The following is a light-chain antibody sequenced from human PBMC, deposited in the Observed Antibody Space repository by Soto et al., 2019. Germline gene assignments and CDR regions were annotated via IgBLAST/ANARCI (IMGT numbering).Light chain of an antibody. J-gene: IGKJ4*01. V-gene: IGKV1-33*01. CDR1: QDISNY. Sequence: DIQMTQSPSSLSASVGDRVTITCQASQDISNYLNWYQRKPGKAPKLLIYDASDLEMGVPSRFSGSGSGTDFTFTINSLQPEEIATYYCQQYDDFPLRFGGGTKLEIK. CDR3: QQYDDFPLR. CDR2: DAS.